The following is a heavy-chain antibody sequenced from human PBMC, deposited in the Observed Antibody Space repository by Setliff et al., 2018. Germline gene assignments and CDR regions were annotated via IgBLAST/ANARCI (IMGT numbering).Heavy chain of an antibody. CDR2: ISVYNGDT. J-gene: IGHJ4*02. CDR1: GYTFRNYA. D-gene: IGHD5-18*01. CDR3: ARAPSVELVTIRTNSWFTY. V-gene: IGHV1-18*01. Sequence: GASVKVSCKASGYTFRNYAFAWVRQAPGQGLEWVGWISVYNGDTNYAQKFQGRVTLTTDTSTSTAYMELRSLTSDDSAFYCCARAPSVELVTIRTNSWFTYWGQGTLVTVSS.